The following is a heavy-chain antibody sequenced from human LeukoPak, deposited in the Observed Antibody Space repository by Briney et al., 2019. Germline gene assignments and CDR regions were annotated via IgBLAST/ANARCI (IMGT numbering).Heavy chain of an antibody. CDR2: IRYDGSNK. V-gene: IGHV3-30*02. CDR3: AKESARYSNGYFDY. CDR1: GFTFSSYG. J-gene: IGHJ4*02. D-gene: IGHD4-11*01. Sequence: GRSLRLSCAASGFTFSSYGMHWVRQAPGKGLEWVAFIRYDGSNKYYADSVKGRFTISRDNSKNTLYLQMNSLRAEDTAVYYCAKESARYSNGYFDYWGQGTLVTVSS.